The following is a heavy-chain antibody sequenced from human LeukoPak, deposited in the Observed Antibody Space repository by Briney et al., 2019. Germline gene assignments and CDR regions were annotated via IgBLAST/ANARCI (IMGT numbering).Heavy chain of an antibody. D-gene: IGHD4-17*01. CDR3: ARMTTGHDY. J-gene: IGHJ4*02. CDR1: GTSFTSYY. CDR2: VNHSGYT. Sequence: SETLSLTCGVSGTSFTSYYWSWIRQTPGKGLEWIGEVNHSGYTNMNPSLKSRVTISVDTSKNQFSLMMTSVTAADTAVFFCARMTTGHDYWGQGTLVTVSS. V-gene: IGHV4-34*01.